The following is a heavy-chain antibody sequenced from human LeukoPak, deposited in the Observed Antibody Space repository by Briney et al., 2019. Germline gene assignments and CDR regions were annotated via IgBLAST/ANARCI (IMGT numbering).Heavy chain of an antibody. Sequence: GGSLRLSCAASGFSFSSYAMNWVRQAPGKGLEWVSSITSSSDIYYADSVKGRFTISRDNAKNSLYLEMNSLGAEDTAVYYCARQSGGSYGYWGQGTLVTVSS. CDR1: GFSFSSYA. CDR3: ARQSGGSYGY. D-gene: IGHD1-26*01. CDR2: ITSSSDI. J-gene: IGHJ4*02. V-gene: IGHV3-21*01.